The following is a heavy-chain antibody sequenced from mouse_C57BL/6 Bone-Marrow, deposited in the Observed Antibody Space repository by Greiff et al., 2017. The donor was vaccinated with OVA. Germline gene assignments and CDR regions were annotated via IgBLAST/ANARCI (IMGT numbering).Heavy chain of an antibody. CDR1: GYTFTDYY. J-gene: IGHJ1*03. D-gene: IGHD2-4*01. CDR2: IYPGSGNT. CDR3: AREYDYDWYFDV. V-gene: IGHV1-76*01. Sequence: QVQLQESGAELVRPGASVKLSCKASGYTFTDYYINWVKQRPGQGLEWIARIYPGSGNTYYNEKFKGKATLTAEKSSSTAYMQLSSLTSEDSAVYVCAREYDYDWYFDVWGTGTTVTVSS.